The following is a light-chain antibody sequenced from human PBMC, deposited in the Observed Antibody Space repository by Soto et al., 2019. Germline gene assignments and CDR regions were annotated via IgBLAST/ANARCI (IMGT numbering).Light chain of an antibody. J-gene: IGLJ1*01. CDR3: CSYAGSYTFDV. V-gene: IGLV2-11*01. CDR2: DVS. CDR1: SSNIGNNY. Sequence: QSVLTQPPSVSAAPGQKVTISCSGSSSNIGNNYVSWYQHLPGTAPKLMIYDVSKRPSGVPDRFSGSKSGNTASLTISGLQAEDEADYYCCSYAGSYTFDVFGTGTKLTVL.